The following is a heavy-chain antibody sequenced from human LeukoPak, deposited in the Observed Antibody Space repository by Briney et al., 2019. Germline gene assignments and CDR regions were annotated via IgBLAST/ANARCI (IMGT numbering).Heavy chain of an antibody. J-gene: IGHJ6*03. CDR1: GGSISSGGYY. V-gene: IGHV4-31*03. Sequence: SQTLSLTCTVSGGSISSGGYYWSWIRPHPGKGLEWIGYIYYSGSTSYNPSLKSRVTISVDTSKNQFSLKLSCVTAADTAVYYCARASTAYYYMDVWGKGTTVTVSS. CDR3: ARASTAYYYMDV. D-gene: IGHD5-18*01. CDR2: IYYSGST.